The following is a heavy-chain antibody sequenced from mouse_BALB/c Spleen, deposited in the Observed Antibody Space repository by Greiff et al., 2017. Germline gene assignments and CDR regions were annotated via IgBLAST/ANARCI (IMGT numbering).Heavy chain of an antibody. Sequence: QVQLQQSGAELVRPGVSVKISCKGSGYTFTDYAMHWVKQSHAKSLEWIGVISTYYGDASYNQKFKGKATMTVDKSSSTAYMELARLTSEDSAIYYCARRGDGYSPFDYWGQGTTLTVSS. CDR1: GYTFTDYA. CDR2: ISTYYGDA. J-gene: IGHJ2*01. CDR3: ARRGDGYSPFDY. V-gene: IGHV1S137*01. D-gene: IGHD2-3*01.